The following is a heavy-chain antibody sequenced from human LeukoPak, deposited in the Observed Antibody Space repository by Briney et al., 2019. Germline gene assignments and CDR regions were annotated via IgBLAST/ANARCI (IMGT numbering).Heavy chain of an antibody. Sequence: PGGSLRLSCATSGFTFSSYAMSWVRQAPGKGLEWVSVIYSGGSTYYEDSVKGRFTISRDNSKNTLYLQMNSLRAEDTAVYYCARDRLHYDSLTGYPADWGQGTLVTASS. CDR3: ARDRLHYDSLTGYPAD. CDR1: GFTFSSYA. D-gene: IGHD3-9*01. J-gene: IGHJ4*02. CDR2: IYSGGST. V-gene: IGHV3-53*01.